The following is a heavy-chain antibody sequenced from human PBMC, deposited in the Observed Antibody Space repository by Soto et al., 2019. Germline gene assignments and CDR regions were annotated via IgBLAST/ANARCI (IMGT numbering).Heavy chain of an antibody. CDR2: IHGDGGKI. CDR3: ARDFYGGYTYGPGDY. Sequence: EVQLVESGGGLVQPGGSLRLSCAASGFMFSAYWMSWVRQSPGKGLEWVANIHGDGGKIYYVDSVKGRCTISRDNAKMSLYIQMNSLRAEDTAVYYSARDFYGGYTYGPGDYWGQGALVAVSS. CDR1: GFMFSAYW. D-gene: IGHD5-18*01. V-gene: IGHV3-7*01. J-gene: IGHJ4*02.